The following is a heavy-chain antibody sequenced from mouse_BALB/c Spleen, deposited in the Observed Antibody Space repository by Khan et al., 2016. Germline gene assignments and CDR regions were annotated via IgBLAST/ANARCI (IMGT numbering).Heavy chain of an antibody. V-gene: IGHV6-6*02. J-gene: IGHJ2*01. CDR1: GFTFSNYW. CDR2: ISLKSDDYVT. CDR3: LILL. Sequence: EVKLEESGGGLVQPGGSIKLSCVASGFTFSNYWMNWFRQSPEKGLAWVAEISLKSDDYVTHYAESVKVSFTISICDFKSSVYLQMNYLRAEDSGIYYCLILLWGQGTTLTVSS.